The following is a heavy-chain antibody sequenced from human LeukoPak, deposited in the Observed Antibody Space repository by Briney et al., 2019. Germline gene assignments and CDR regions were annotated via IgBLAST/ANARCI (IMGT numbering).Heavy chain of an antibody. D-gene: IGHD3-3*01. Sequence: ASVKVSCKASGYTFTSYDINWVRQATGQGLEWMGWMNPNSGNTGYAQKFQGRVTMTRNTSISTAYMELSSLRSEDTAAYYCARNTYYDFWSGYSSSSGHIGYWGQGTLVTVSS. J-gene: IGHJ4*02. CDR1: GYTFTSYD. V-gene: IGHV1-8*01. CDR2: MNPNSGNT. CDR3: ARNTYYDFWSGYSSSSGHIGY.